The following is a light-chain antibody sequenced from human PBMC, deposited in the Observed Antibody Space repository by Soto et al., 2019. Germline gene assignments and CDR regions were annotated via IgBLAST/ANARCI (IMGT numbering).Light chain of an antibody. Sequence: QSVLTQPPAASGTPGQRVTISCSGSRSNIGNNAVSWYQQFPGTAPKLLIYNNNQRPSGVPDRFSGSKSGTSASLAISGLQSEDVADYYCATWDDSLNARGVFGGGTKRTVL. CDR3: ATWDDSLNARGV. CDR2: NNN. J-gene: IGLJ3*02. V-gene: IGLV1-44*01. CDR1: RSNIGNNA.